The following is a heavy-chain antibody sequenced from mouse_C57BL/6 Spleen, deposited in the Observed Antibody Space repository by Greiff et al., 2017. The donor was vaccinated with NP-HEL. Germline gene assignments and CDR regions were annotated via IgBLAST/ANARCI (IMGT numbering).Heavy chain of an antibody. CDR3: ARRAADY. Sequence: VQLKESGPELVKPGASVKISCKASGYSFTGYYMNWVKQSPEKSLEWIGEINPSTGGTTYNQKFKAKATLTVDKSSSTAYMQLKSLTSEDSAVYYCARRAADYWGQGTTLTVSS. V-gene: IGHV1-42*01. D-gene: IGHD3-3*01. CDR2: INPSTGGT. J-gene: IGHJ2*01. CDR1: GYSFTGYY.